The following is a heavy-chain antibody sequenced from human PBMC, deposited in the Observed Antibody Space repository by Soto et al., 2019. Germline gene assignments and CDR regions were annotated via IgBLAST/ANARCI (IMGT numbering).Heavy chain of an antibody. D-gene: IGHD4-17*01. CDR3: ARPDFGYYWDFDL. V-gene: IGHV1-69*08. CDR2: IIPALGTA. CDR1: GGTFSSHT. Sequence: QDQLVQSGAEVKKPGSSVKVSCKASGGTFSSHTFSWVRQAPGQGLEWMGRIIPALGTATYEQKFQGRVTMTADESATTVYMELNSLRSEDTAVYYCARPDFGYYWDFDLWGRCTLVTVSS. J-gene: IGHJ2*01.